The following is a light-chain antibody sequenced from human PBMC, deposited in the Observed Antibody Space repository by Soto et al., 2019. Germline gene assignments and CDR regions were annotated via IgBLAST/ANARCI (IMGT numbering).Light chain of an antibody. J-gene: IGLJ2*01. CDR2: GNS. CDR3: QSYDSSLSGPL. Sequence: QSVLTQPPSVSGAPGQRVTISCTGSSSNIGAGYEVHWYQQLPGTAPKLLIYGNSNRPSGVPDRFSGSKSGTSASLAITGLQAEDEADYYCQSYDSSLSGPLFGGGTKLTVL. V-gene: IGLV1-40*01. CDR1: SSNIGAGYE.